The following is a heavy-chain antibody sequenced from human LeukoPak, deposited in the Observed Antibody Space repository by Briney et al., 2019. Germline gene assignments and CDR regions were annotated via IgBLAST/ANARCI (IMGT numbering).Heavy chain of an antibody. V-gene: IGHV1-24*01. CDR3: ATAPDYYGSGSYRRRDAFDI. J-gene: IGHJ3*02. CDR1: GYTLAELS. CDR2: FDPEDGET. D-gene: IGHD3-10*01. Sequence: ASVKVSCKVPGYTLAELSMHWVRQAPGKGLEWMGGFDPEDGETIYAQKFQGRVTMTEDTSTDTAYMELSSLRSEDTAVYYCATAPDYYGSGSYRRRDAFDIWGQGTMVTVSS.